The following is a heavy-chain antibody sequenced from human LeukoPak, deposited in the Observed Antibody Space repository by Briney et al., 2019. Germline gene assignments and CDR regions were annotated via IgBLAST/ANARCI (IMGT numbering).Heavy chain of an antibody. D-gene: IGHD1-7*01. CDR3: ARGGLITGTAMDV. V-gene: IGHV1-69*05. J-gene: IGHJ6*03. CDR2: IIPIFGTA. CDR1: GGTFSSYA. Sequence: ASVEVSCKASGGTFSSYAISWVRQAPGQGLEWMGGIIPIFGTANYAQKFQGRVTITTDESTSTAYMELSSLRSEDTAVYYCARGGLITGTAMDVWGKGTTVTVSS.